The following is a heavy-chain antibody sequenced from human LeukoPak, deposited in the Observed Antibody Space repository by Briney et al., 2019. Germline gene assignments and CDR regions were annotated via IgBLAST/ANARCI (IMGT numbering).Heavy chain of an antibody. D-gene: IGHD5-18*01. V-gene: IGHV3-15*01. J-gene: IGHJ4*02. CDR3: TTGYSYGYVGY. Sequence: GGSLRLSCAASGFTFSNAWMSWVRQAPGKGLEWVGRIKSKTDGGTTDYAAPVKGRFTISRDDSKNTLYLQMNSLKTEDTAVYYSTTGYSYGYVGYWGQGTLVTVSS. CDR2: IKSKTDGGTT. CDR1: GFTFSNAW.